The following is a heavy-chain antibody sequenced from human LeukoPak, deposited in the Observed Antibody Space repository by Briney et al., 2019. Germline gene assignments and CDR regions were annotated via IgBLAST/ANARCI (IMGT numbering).Heavy chain of an antibody. CDR3: ARHGTPGTNLNWFDP. Sequence: SETLSLTCTVSGGSISSYYWSWIRQPPGKGLEWIGYIYYSGSTNYNPSLKSRVTISVDTSKSQFSLKLSSVTAADTAVCYCARHGTPGTNLNWFDPWGQGTLVTVSS. V-gene: IGHV4-59*01. CDR2: IYYSGST. J-gene: IGHJ5*02. CDR1: GGSISSYY. D-gene: IGHD1-1*01.